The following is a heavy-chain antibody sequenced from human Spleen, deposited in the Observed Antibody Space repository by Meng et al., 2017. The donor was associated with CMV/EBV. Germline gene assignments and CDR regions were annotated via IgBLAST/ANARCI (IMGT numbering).Heavy chain of an antibody. V-gene: IGHV3-21*01. J-gene: IGHJ4*02. CDR2: ISSSSRYI. CDR1: GFIFSTYA. Sequence: GGSLRLSCAASGFIFSTYAVTWVRQAPGKGLEWVSSISSSSRYIYYADSVKGRFTISRDNAKNSLYLQMDSLRAEDTAVYYCARELHLGYWGQGTLVTVSS. D-gene: IGHD3-16*01. CDR3: ARELHLGY.